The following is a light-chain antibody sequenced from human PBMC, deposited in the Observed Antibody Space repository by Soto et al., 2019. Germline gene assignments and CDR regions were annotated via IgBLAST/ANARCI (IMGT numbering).Light chain of an antibody. CDR1: QSVLFNSNKKNF. V-gene: IGKV4-1*01. CDR2: WAS. CDR3: QQYFNSPVT. J-gene: IGKJ5*01. Sequence: DIVMTQSPDSLAMSLGERATINCRSSQSVLFNSNKKNFLAWYQQKPGQPPKSLIYWASTRQSGVPDRFSGGGSGTDFTLTISRLQAEDVAVYYCQQYFNSPVTFGQGTRLEIK.